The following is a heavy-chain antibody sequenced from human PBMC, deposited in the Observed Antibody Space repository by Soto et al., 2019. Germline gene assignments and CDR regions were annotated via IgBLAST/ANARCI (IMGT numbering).Heavy chain of an antibody. D-gene: IGHD6-13*01. CDR3: AREAGQQLVKYWFDP. CDR2: FDPEDGET. J-gene: IGHJ5*02. V-gene: IGHV1-24*01. CDR1: GYTLTELS. Sequence: ASVKVSCKISGYTLTELSMHWVRHAPGKGLEWMGGFDPEDGETIYAQKFQGRVTMTEDTSTDTAYMELSRLRSDDTAVYYCAREAGQQLVKYWFDPWGQGTLVTVSS.